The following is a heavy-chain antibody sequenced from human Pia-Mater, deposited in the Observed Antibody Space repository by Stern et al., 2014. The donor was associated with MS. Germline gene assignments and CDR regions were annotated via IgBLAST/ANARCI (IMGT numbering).Heavy chain of an antibody. CDR3: APLFSDASSSWFDP. J-gene: IGHJ5*02. D-gene: IGHD6-6*01. V-gene: IGHV2-5*05. CDR2: IYWDDEK. Sequence: QIPLKESGPTLVKPTQTLTLTCTSSGFSLRTSGAGVTWIRQPPGKALEWLAVIYWDDEKHSGPFLKTSITIIRDNPKSPEVLNMTSMDPVDTATYYCAPLFSDASSSWFDPWGQGTLVTVSS. CDR1: GFSLRTSGAG.